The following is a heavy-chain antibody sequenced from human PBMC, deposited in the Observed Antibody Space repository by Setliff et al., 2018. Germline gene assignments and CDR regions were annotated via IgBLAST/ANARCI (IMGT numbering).Heavy chain of an antibody. V-gene: IGHV3-48*01. CDR3: VRDSGNSGMIDY. Sequence: PGESLKISCAASGFTFSSYNMDWVRQAPGKGLEWVSYINSRSSTIFYADSVKGRFTISRDNAKNSLYLQMNGLRAEDTAVYYRVRDSGNSGMIDYWGQGTPVTVSS. D-gene: IGHD6-25*01. J-gene: IGHJ4*02. CDR2: INSRSSTI. CDR1: GFTFSSYN.